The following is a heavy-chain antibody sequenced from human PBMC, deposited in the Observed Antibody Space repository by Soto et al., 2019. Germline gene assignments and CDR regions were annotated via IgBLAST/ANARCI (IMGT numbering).Heavy chain of an antibody. CDR3: AAGGGRGYCSSTSCYGFDY. J-gene: IGHJ4*02. V-gene: IGHV1-58*01. CDR1: GFTFTSSA. D-gene: IGHD2-2*01. CDR2: IVVGSGNT. Sequence: QMQLVQSGPEVKKPGTSVKVSCKASGFTFTSSAVQWVRQARGQRLEWIGWIVVGSGNTNYAQKFQERVTITRDMSTSTAYMELGSLRSEDTAVYYCAAGGGRGYCSSTSCYGFDYWGQGTLVTVSS.